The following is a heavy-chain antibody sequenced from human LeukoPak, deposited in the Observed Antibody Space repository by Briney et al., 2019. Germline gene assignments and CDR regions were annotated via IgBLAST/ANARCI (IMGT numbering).Heavy chain of an antibody. Sequence: GGSLRLSCAASGFTFSSYAMSWVRQAPGKGLEWVPAISGSGGSTYYADSVKGRFTISRDNSKNTLYLQMNSLRAEDTAVYYCAKDPPFSFGNPGAFDIWGQGTMVTVSS. CDR3: AKDPPFSFGNPGAFDI. D-gene: IGHD3-10*01. CDR1: GFTFSSYA. CDR2: ISGSGGST. J-gene: IGHJ3*02. V-gene: IGHV3-23*01.